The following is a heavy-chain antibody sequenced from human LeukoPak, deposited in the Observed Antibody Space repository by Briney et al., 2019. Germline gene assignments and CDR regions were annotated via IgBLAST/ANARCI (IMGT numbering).Heavy chain of an antibody. Sequence: KPSETLSLTCTVSGGSISSYYWSWIRQPPGKGLEWIGYIYYSGSTNYNPSLKSRVTISVDTSKNQFSLKLSSVTAADTAVYYCARGTTVTYYFDYWGQGTLVTASS. V-gene: IGHV4-59*08. CDR2: IYYSGST. CDR1: GGSISSYY. D-gene: IGHD4-17*01. J-gene: IGHJ4*02. CDR3: ARGTTVTYYFDY.